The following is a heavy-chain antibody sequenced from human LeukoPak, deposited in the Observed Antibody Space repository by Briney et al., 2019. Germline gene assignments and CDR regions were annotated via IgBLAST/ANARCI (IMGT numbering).Heavy chain of an antibody. Sequence: SETLSLTCSVSGGSISSYLWNWIRQPAGKGLEWIGRMYTSGSTNYSPSLKSRVTMSVDMSKNQVSLRLTSVTAADTAVYYCARGSREMATIFDYWGQGTLVTVSS. V-gene: IGHV4-4*07. CDR1: GGSISSYL. CDR2: MYTSGST. D-gene: IGHD5-24*01. CDR3: ARGSREMATIFDY. J-gene: IGHJ4*02.